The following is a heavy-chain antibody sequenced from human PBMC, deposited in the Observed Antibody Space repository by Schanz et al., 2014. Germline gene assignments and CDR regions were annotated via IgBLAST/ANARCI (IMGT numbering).Heavy chain of an antibody. Sequence: QGQLVESGGGVVQPGKSLRLSCATSGFTFSSYALHWVRQAPGKGLEWVAFVPFDGSQKFYADSVKGRFTISRDNSKNTLFLQMNSLRAEDTALYYCVRDELLWFGEVLSLDYWGQGALVTVSS. CDR2: VPFDGSQK. CDR3: VRDELLWFGEVLSLDY. J-gene: IGHJ4*02. CDR1: GFTFSSYA. D-gene: IGHD3-10*01. V-gene: IGHV3-30*19.